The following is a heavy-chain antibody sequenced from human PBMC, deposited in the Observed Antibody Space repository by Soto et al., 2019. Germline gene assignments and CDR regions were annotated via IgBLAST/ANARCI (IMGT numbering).Heavy chain of an antibody. D-gene: IGHD2-21*01. J-gene: IGHJ4*02. CDR1: GGSISSYY. V-gene: IGHV4-59*01. CDR3: ARDRDYQGWFDY. Sequence: SETLSLTCTVSGGSISSYYWSWIRQPPGKGLEWIGYIYYSGSTNYNPSLKSRVTISVDTSKNQFSLKLSSVTAADTAVYYCARDRDYQGWFDYWGQGTLVTVS. CDR2: IYYSGST.